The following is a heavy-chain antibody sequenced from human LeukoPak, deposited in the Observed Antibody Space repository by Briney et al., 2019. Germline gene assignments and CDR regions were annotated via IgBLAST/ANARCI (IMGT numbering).Heavy chain of an antibody. D-gene: IGHD5-18*01. J-gene: IGHJ4*02. CDR1: GGSIRSYY. Sequence: SETLSLTCTVSGGSIRSYYWSWVRQPPGKGLEWIGYVSYSGSTDYNPSLKSRVIISIDTSKNQFSLRLSSVTAADTAVYYCARENDRYGRIDYWGQGTQVTVTS. CDR2: VSYSGST. CDR3: ARENDRYGRIDY. V-gene: IGHV4-59*01.